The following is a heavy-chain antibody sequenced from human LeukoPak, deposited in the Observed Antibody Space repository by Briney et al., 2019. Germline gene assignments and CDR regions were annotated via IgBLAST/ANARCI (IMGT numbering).Heavy chain of an antibody. CDR1: GFTFSSYG. CDR2: IRYVGSNK. D-gene: IGHD6-6*01. V-gene: IGHV3-30*02. CDR3: AKKQLFFAFDI. Sequence: GGSLRLSCAASGFTFSSYGMHWVRQAPGKGLEWVAFIRYVGSNKYYADSVKGRFTISRDNSKNTLYLQMNSLRAEDTAVYYCAKKQLFFAFDIWGQGTMVTVSS. J-gene: IGHJ3*02.